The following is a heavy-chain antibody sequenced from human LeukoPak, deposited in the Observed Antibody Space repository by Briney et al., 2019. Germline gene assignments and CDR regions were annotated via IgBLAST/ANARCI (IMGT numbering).Heavy chain of an antibody. CDR1: GFTFSSYW. D-gene: IGHD2-2*02. Sequence: PGGSLRLSRAASGFTFSSYWMSWVRQAPGKGLEWVANIKQDGSEKYYVDSVKGRFTISRDNAKNSLYLQMNSLRAEDTAVYYCAREKQLLYRGSFDYWGQGTLVTVSS. J-gene: IGHJ4*02. V-gene: IGHV3-7*01. CDR3: AREKQLLYRGSFDY. CDR2: IKQDGSEK.